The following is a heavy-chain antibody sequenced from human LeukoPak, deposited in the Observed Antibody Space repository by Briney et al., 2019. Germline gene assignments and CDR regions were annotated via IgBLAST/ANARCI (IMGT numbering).Heavy chain of an antibody. D-gene: IGHD2-2*01. V-gene: IGHV1-69*13. J-gene: IGHJ4*02. CDR3: ASRLYCSNTRCRNFPFAY. Sequence: SVKVSCKASRGTFSSYAINWVRQAPGQGLEWMGGIIPIFGTANYAQKFQDRVTITADESTSTAYMELSSLRSEDTAIYYCASRLYCSNTRCRNFPFAYWGQGTLVTVSS. CDR2: IIPIFGTA. CDR1: RGTFSSYA.